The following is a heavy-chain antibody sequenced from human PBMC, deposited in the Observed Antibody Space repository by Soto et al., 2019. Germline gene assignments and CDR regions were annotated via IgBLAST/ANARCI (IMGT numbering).Heavy chain of an antibody. Sequence: SETLSLTCTVSGGSISSYYWSWIRQPPGKGLEWIGYIYYSGSTNYNPSLKSRVTISVDTSKNQFSLKLSSVTAADTAVYYCARDKSSGWYRWFDPWGQGTLVTVSS. V-gene: IGHV4-59*01. J-gene: IGHJ5*02. CDR2: IYYSGST. CDR3: ARDKSSGWYRWFDP. D-gene: IGHD6-19*01. CDR1: GGSISSYY.